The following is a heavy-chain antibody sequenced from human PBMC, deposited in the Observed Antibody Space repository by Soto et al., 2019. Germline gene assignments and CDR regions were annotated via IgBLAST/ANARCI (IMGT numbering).Heavy chain of an antibody. CDR2: IFSNDEK. Sequence: SGPTLVNPTETLTLTCTVSGFSLNDARVGVSWIRQPPGKALEWLAHIFSNDEKSYSTSLYNRLTISKDASNSQVVLTMTNMGLMNTGIFFCAQIQDNFGETYPNAVGGQESLAPVP. D-gene: IGHD3-16*01. CDR1: GFSLNDARVG. V-gene: IGHV2-26*01. J-gene: IGHJ4*02. CDR3: AQIQDNFGETYPNAV.